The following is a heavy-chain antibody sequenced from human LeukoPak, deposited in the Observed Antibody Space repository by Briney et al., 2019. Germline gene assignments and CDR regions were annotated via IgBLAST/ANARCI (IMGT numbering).Heavy chain of an antibody. Sequence: GGSLRLSCAASGFTFNSYAMNWVRQAPGRGLEWVSGISGSGGSTYYADSVKGRFNISRDNSKNTVYVQMNILTAEDTAIYYCAKDRGLVGATPSNFDYWGQGTLVTVSS. J-gene: IGHJ4*02. CDR1: GFTFNSYA. CDR3: AKDRGLVGATPSNFDY. CDR2: ISGSGGST. V-gene: IGHV3-23*01. D-gene: IGHD1-26*01.